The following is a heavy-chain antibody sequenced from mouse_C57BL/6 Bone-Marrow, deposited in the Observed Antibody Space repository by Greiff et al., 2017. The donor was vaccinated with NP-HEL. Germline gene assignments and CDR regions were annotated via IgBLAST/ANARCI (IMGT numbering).Heavy chain of an antibody. Sequence: VQLQQSGPGLVKPSQSLSLTCSVTGYSITSGYYWNWIRQFPGNKLEWMGYISYDGSNNYNPSLKNRISITRDTSKNQFFLKLNSVTTEDTATYYCASRVGRGYFDVWGTGTTVTVSS. V-gene: IGHV3-6*01. CDR1: GYSITSGYY. J-gene: IGHJ1*03. CDR3: ASRVGRGYFDV. D-gene: IGHD4-1*01. CDR2: ISYDGSN.